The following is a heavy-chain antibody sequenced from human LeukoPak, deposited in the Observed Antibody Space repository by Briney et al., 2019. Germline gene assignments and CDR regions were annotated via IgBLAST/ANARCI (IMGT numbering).Heavy chain of an antibody. CDR1: GDTFTGYY. J-gene: IGHJ4*02. Sequence: GASVKVSCKASGDTFTGYYIHWVRQAPGQGLEWMGWINANSGGTSYAQKSQGRVIMTRDTSISTAYMELSRLRSDDTAVYYCARVPGTYHYWGQGTLVTVSS. CDR3: ARVPGTYHY. D-gene: IGHD2-21*01. CDR2: INANSGGT. V-gene: IGHV1-2*02.